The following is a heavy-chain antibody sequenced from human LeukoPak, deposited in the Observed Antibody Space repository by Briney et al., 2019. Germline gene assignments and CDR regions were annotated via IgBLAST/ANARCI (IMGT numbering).Heavy chain of an antibody. CDR1: GGSFSGYY. D-gene: IGHD3-10*01. CDR2: IYYSGST. Sequence: SETLSLTCAVYGGSFSGYYWSWIRQPPGKGLEWIGSIYYSGSTYYNPSLKSRVTISVDTSKNQFSLKLSSVTAADTAVYYCAKSLYGSGSYYNWFDPWGQGPRSPSPQ. CDR3: AKSLYGSGSYYNWFDP. V-gene: IGHV4-34*01. J-gene: IGHJ5*02.